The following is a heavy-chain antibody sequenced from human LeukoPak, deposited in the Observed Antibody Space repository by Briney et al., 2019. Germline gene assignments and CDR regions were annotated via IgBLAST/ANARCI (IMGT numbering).Heavy chain of an antibody. CDR1: GVTFSGYC. CDR2: IHGDGYTT. CDR3: GGDYDYYLDV. V-gene: IGHV3-74*01. J-gene: IGHJ6*03. Sequence: AGSLSLSCAFSGVTFSGYCKYWIWNAQRPGLEWVSRIHGDGYTTTYADSVKGRYTISRDNSRNTVFLQINNVSAEDTAVFYCGGDYDYYLDVWGKGTTVTVSS.